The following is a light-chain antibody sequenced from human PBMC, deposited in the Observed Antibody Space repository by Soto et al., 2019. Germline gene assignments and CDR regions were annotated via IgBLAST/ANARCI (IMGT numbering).Light chain of an antibody. J-gene: IGKJ1*01. CDR1: QSVSSN. CDR2: GAS. V-gene: IGKV3-15*01. CDR3: QQYNSWPRT. Sequence: ETVMTQSPATLSVSPGERATLSCRASQSVSSNLAWYQQKPGQAPRLLIYGASTRASAVPARFSGSGSGTEFTLTISSLQSEDFAVYYCQQYNSWPRTFGQGTKVEIK.